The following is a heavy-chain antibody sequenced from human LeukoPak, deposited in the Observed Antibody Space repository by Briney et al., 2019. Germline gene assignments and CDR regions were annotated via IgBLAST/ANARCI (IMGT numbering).Heavy chain of an antibody. CDR1: GFTFDDYG. J-gene: IGHJ3*02. CDR2: INWNGGST. Sequence: PGGSLRLSCAASGFTFDDYGMSWVRQAPGKGLEWVFGINWNGGSTGYADSVKGRFTISRDNAKNSLYLQMNSLRAEDTALYYCARDLRELRAFDIWGQGTMVTVSS. D-gene: IGHD1-26*01. CDR3: ARDLRELRAFDI. V-gene: IGHV3-20*04.